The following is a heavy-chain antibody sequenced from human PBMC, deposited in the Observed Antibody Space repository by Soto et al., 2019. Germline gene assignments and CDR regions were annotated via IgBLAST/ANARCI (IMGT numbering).Heavy chain of an antibody. J-gene: IGHJ4*02. CDR2: INPNSGGT. Sequence: QVQLVQSGAEVKKPGASVKVSCKASGYTFTGYYMHWVRQAPGQGLEWMGWINPNSGGTNYAQKFQGWVTMTRDTSISTAYMELSRLRSDDTAVYYCVRLGPLWNQHYYFDYWGQGTLVTVSS. V-gene: IGHV1-2*04. CDR1: GYTFTGYY. CDR3: VRLGPLWNQHYYFDY. D-gene: IGHD1-1*01.